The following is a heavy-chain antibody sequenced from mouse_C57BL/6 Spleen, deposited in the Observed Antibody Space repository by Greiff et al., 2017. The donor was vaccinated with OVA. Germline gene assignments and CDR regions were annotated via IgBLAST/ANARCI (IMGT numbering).Heavy chain of an antibody. V-gene: IGHV1-69*01. Sequence: QVQLQQPGAELVMPGASVKLSCKASGYTFTSYWMHWVKPRPGQGLEWIGEIDPSDSYTNYNHKFKGKSTLTVDKSSSTAYMQLRSLTSEDSAVYDCARLYYGNHYFDYWGQGTTLTVSS. CDR2: IDPSDSYT. CDR1: GYTFTSYW. CDR3: ARLYYGNHYFDY. D-gene: IGHD2-1*01. J-gene: IGHJ2*01.